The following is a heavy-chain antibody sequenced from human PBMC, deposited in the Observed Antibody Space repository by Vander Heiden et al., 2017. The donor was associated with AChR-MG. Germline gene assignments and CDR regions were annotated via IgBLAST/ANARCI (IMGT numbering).Heavy chain of an antibody. CDR2: IIPILGIA. CDR3: ARAADSGSSRGNWFDP. CDR1: GGTFRSYA. Sequence: QVQLVQSGAEVKKPGSSVKVSCKASGGTFRSYAISWVRQAPGQGLEWMGRIIPILGIANYAQKFQGRVTITADKSTSTAYMELSSLRSEDTAVYYCARAADSGSSRGNWFDPWGQGTLVTVSS. D-gene: IGHD1-26*01. J-gene: IGHJ5*02. V-gene: IGHV1-69*04.